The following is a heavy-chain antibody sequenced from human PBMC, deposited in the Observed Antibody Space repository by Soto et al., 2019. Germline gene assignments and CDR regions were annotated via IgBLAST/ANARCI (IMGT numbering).Heavy chain of an antibody. Sequence: PVGSLRLSCAASGFTFSSYAMSWVRQAPGKGLEWVSAISGSGGSTYYADSVKGRFTISRDNSKNTLYLQMNSLRAEDTAVYYCAKDFPRGYSGYDSSGRYYYYGMDVWGQGTTVTVSS. V-gene: IGHV3-23*01. CDR3: AKDFPRGYSGYDSSGRYYYYGMDV. J-gene: IGHJ6*02. CDR2: ISGSGGST. D-gene: IGHD5-12*01. CDR1: GFTFSSYA.